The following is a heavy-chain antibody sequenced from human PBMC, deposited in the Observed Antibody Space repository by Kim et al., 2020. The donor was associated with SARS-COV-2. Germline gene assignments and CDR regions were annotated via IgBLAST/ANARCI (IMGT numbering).Heavy chain of an antibody. CDR1: GFTFSSYG. V-gene: IGHV3-33*01. D-gene: IGHD2-2*01. CDR2: IWYDGSNK. CDR3: ARDTGVPDGYNAFDY. J-gene: IGHJ4*02. Sequence: GGSLRLSCAASGFTFSSYGMHWVRQAPGKGLEWVAVIWYDGSNKYYADSVKGRFTISRDNSKNTLYLQMNSLRAEDTAVYYCARDTGVPDGYNAFDYWGQGTLVTVSS.